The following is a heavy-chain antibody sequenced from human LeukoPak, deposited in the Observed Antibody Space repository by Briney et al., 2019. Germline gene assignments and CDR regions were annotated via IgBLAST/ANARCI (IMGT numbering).Heavy chain of an antibody. CDR2: INTNSGNT. J-gene: IGHJ6*03. CDR1: GYTFTSYD. CDR3: AKGSWSGNYYYYMDV. V-gene: IGHV1-8*01. D-gene: IGHD3-3*01. Sequence: GASVKVSCKASGYTFTSYDINWVRQAPGQGQERMGWINTNSGNTSYAQKFQGRVTMTRNTSISTAYMELSSLRSEDTAVYYCAKGSWSGNYYYYMDVWGKGTTVTVSS.